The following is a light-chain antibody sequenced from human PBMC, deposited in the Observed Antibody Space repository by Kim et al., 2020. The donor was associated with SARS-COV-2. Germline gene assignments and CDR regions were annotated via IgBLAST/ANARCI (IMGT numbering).Light chain of an antibody. V-gene: IGLV7-46*01. CDR3: LLSYGGSRV. Sequence: PGGTVTLPCGSSTGAVTSGHYSYWFQQKPGQAPRTLIYHTSNKLSWTPARFSGSLLGGKAALTLSGAQPEDEAEYYCLLSYGGSRVFGGGTKVTVL. CDR2: HTS. CDR1: TGAVTSGHY. J-gene: IGLJ2*01.